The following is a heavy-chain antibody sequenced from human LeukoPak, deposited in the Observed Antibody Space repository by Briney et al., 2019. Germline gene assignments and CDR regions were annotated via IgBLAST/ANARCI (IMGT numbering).Heavy chain of an antibody. CDR3: ARVLHCSGSSCYWYFDY. CDR2: IYYSGST. Sequence: PSETLSLTCTVSGGSISSSSYYWGWIRQPPGKGLEWIGSIYYSGSTYYNPSLKSRVTISVDTSKNQFSLKLSSVTAADTAVYYCARVLHCSGSSCYWYFDYWGQGTLVTVSS. J-gene: IGHJ4*02. V-gene: IGHV4-39*07. D-gene: IGHD2-15*01. CDR1: GGSISSSSYY.